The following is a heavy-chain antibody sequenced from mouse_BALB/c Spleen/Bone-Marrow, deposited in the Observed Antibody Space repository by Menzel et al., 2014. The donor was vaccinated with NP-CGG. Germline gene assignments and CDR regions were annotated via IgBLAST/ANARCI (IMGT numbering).Heavy chain of an antibody. Sequence: EVKLVESGGGLVQPGGSRKLSCAASGFTFSSFGMHWVRQAPEKGLEWVAYISTGSSTIYYADTEKGRFTISRDNPKNTLFLQMTSLRSEDTAMYYCARSDGAMDYWGQGTSVTVSS. CDR3: ARSDGAMDY. D-gene: IGHD2-3*01. CDR2: ISTGSSTI. V-gene: IGHV5-17*02. CDR1: GFTFSSFG. J-gene: IGHJ4*01.